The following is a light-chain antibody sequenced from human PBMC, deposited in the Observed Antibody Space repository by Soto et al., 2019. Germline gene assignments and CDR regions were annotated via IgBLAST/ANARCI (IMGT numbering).Light chain of an antibody. Sequence: EIVLTQSPATLSLSPGERATRSCRASQSVSSYLAWYQQKPGQAPRLLLYDASNRATGIPARFSGSGSGTDFTLTVSSLAPEDFAVYYCQQRSNWPVTFGPGTKVYMK. CDR1: QSVSSY. CDR3: QQRSNWPVT. J-gene: IGKJ3*01. CDR2: DAS. V-gene: IGKV3-11*01.